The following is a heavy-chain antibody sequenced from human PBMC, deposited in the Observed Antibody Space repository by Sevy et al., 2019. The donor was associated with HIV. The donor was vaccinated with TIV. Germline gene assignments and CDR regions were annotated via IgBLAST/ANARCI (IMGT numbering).Heavy chain of an antibody. CDR1: GFTFNNYD. J-gene: IGHJ6*02. V-gene: IGHV3-13*01. D-gene: IGHD1-1*01. CDR2: IGIAGDS. Sequence: GESLKISCAASGFTFNNYDMYWVRQATGKGLEWVSAIGIAGDSFYPVSMKGRFTISRDNANNSLYLQMNSLRAGDTAIYYCAKAQVSGGVRGHRYGMDVWGQGTTVTVSS. CDR3: AKAQVSGGVRGHRYGMDV.